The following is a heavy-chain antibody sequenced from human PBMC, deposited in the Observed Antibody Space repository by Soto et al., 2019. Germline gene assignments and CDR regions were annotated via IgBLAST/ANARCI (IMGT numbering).Heavy chain of an antibody. CDR1: GFTFSDYY. D-gene: IGHD3-3*01. CDR3: ARVVDFPRSQFDY. Sequence: PGGSLRLSCAASGFTFSDYYVSWIRQAPGKGLEWVSYISSSGSTIYYADSVKGRFTISRDNAKNSLYLQMNSLRAEDTAVYYCARVVDFPRSQFDYWGQGTLVTVSS. J-gene: IGHJ4*02. CDR2: ISSSGSTI. V-gene: IGHV3-11*01.